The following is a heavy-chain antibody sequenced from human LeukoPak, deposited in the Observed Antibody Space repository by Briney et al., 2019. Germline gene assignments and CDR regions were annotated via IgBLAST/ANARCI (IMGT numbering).Heavy chain of an antibody. Sequence: PGGSLRLSCAASGFIFKKYWMNWVRQVPGKGLECLANIKEDGSETYYADSVKGRFTISRDNPKNLLFLQINSLRVEDTAVYYCARDMAAMVPRVEYWGQGTLVTVSS. CDR2: IKEDGSET. CDR3: ARDMAAMVPRVEY. V-gene: IGHV3-7*01. CDR1: GFIFKKYW. D-gene: IGHD5-18*01. J-gene: IGHJ4*02.